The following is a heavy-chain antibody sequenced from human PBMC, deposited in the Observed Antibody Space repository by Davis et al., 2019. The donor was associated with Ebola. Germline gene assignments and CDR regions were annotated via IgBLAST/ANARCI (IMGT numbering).Heavy chain of an antibody. CDR3: ARGPSGVITQRDYYYGMDV. CDR2: INHSGST. J-gene: IGHJ6*02. V-gene: IGHV4-34*01. Sequence: MPSETLSLTCAVYGGSFSGYYWSWIRQPPGKGLEWIGEINHSGSTNYNPSLKSRVTISVDTSKNQFSLKLSSVTAADTAVYYCARGPSGVITQRDYYYGMDVWGQGTTVTVSS. CDR1: GGSFSGYY. D-gene: IGHD3-22*01.